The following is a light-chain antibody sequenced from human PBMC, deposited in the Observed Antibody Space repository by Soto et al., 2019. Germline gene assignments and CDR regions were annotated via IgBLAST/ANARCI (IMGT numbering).Light chain of an antibody. CDR3: QSYDISLHNYV. V-gene: IGLV1-40*01. CDR1: TSNIGAPYD. CDR2: GDN. Sequence: VLTQPPSVSGAPGQRVSISCTGSTSNIGAPYDVHWYQHLPGTAPKLLIYGDNNRPSGVPDRFSGSKSGTSASLAITRLQAEDEADYYCQSYDISLHNYVFGTGTKVTV. J-gene: IGLJ1*01.